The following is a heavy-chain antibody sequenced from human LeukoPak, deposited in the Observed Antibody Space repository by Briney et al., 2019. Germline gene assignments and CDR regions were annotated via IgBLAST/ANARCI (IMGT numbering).Heavy chain of an antibody. V-gene: IGHV3-21*01. CDR2: ISSSSSYI. J-gene: IGHJ4*02. CDR1: GFTFSSYS. Sequence: SGGSLRLSCAASGFTFSSYSMNWVRQAPGKGLEWVSSISSSSSYIYYADSVKGRFTISRDNAKNSLYLQMNSLRAEDTAVYFCARDVGSYAAYFDYWGQGTLVTVSS. D-gene: IGHD1-26*01. CDR3: ARDVGSYAAYFDY.